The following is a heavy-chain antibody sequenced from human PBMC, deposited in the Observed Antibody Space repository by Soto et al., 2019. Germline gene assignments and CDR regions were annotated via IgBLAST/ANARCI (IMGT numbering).Heavy chain of an antibody. CDR1: GFSLSNATMG. CDR2: IFSNDEN. D-gene: IGHD3-3*01. CDR3: ARTQSITIFGVIIIQGFDY. J-gene: IGHJ4*02. V-gene: IGHV2-26*01. Sequence: QVTLKESGPVLVKPTEPLTLTCIVSGFSLSNATMGVSWIPQPPGKALEWLAHIFSNDENSYSTSLKRRLTISKDTSNSQVVLTMTNMDPVDTATYYCARTQSITIFGVIIIQGFDYWGQGSLVTVSA.